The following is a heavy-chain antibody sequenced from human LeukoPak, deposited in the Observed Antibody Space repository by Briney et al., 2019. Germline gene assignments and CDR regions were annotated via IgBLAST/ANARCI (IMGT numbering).Heavy chain of an antibody. CDR1: GFTYGDYS. CDR3: ARGYASNSY. Sequence: GGFLRLSCAASGFTYGDYSMNWIRQAPGKGLEWVSSISGSGDHVYYADSVKGRFTISRDNAKNSLSLQMNSLRVEDTAVYYCARGYASNSYWGQGTLVTVSS. D-gene: IGHD6-13*01. CDR2: ISGSGDHV. V-gene: IGHV3-21*01. J-gene: IGHJ4*02.